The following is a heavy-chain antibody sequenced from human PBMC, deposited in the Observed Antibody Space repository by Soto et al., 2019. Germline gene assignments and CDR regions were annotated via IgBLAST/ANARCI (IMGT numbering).Heavy chain of an antibody. J-gene: IGHJ5*02. CDR3: ATAYYDSRGFQDR. CDR2: ISGSGGST. V-gene: IGHV3-23*01. Sequence: GGSLRLSCAASGFTFSSYAMSWVRQAPGKGLEWVSGISGSGGSTYYADSVKGRFTISRDNSEKTLYLQMNSLRAEDTATYFCATAYYDSRGFQDRWGQGTLVTVSS. D-gene: IGHD3-22*01. CDR1: GFTFSSYA.